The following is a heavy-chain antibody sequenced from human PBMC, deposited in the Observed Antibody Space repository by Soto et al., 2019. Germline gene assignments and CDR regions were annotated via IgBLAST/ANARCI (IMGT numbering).Heavy chain of an antibody. V-gene: IGHV4-34*01. CDR3: ARRGSRTPYYYYYYYMDV. D-gene: IGHD2-2*01. J-gene: IGHJ6*03. CDR2: INHSGST. Sequence: SETLSLTCAVYGGSFSGYYWSWIRQPPGKGLEWIGEINHSGSTNYNPSLKSRVTISVDTSKNQFSLKLSSVTAADTAVYYCARRGSRTPYYYYYYYMDVWGKGTTVTVSS. CDR1: GGSFSGYY.